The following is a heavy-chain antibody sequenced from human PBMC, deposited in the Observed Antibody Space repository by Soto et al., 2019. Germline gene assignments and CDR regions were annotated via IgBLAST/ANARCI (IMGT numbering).Heavy chain of an antibody. CDR3: AGLRFSYYYYYMDV. J-gene: IGHJ6*03. Sequence: PSETLSLTCTVYGGSFSGYYWSWIRQPPGKGLEWIGEINHSGSTNYNPSLKSRVTISVDTSKNQFSLKLSSVTAADTAVYYCAGLRFSYYYYYMDVWGKGTTVTVSS. CDR2: INHSGST. V-gene: IGHV4-34*01. D-gene: IGHD3-3*01. CDR1: GGSFSGYY.